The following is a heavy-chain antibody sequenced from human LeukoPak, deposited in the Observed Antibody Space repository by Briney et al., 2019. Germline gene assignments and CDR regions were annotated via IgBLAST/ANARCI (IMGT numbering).Heavy chain of an antibody. J-gene: IGHJ4*02. Sequence: PGGSLRLSCAASGLTFSSYAMSWVRQAPGKGLEWVSAISGSGGSTYYADSVKGRFTISRDNSKNTLYLQMNSLRAEDTAVYYCAKVCYYDSSGYSPYYFDYWGQGTLVTVSS. D-gene: IGHD3-22*01. CDR3: AKVCYYDSSGYSPYYFDY. V-gene: IGHV3-23*01. CDR2: ISGSGGST. CDR1: GLTFSSYA.